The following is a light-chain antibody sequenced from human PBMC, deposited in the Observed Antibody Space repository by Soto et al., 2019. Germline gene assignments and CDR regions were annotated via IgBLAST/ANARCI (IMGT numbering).Light chain of an antibody. J-gene: IGKJ1*01. CDR1: QSVSTN. V-gene: IGKV3-15*01. CDR2: GAS. CDR3: QQYNHWWT. Sequence: EIVMTQSPATLFVSPGERATLSCRASQSVSTNLVWYQQKPGQAPRLLIYGASTRATGVPGRFSGTGSGTEFTHTISSLQSEDSAVYYCQQYNHWWTFGQGTKVEI.